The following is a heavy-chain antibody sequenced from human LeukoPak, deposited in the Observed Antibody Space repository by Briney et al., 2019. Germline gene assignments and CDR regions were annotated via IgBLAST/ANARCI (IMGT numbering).Heavy chain of an antibody. V-gene: IGHV4-59*08. D-gene: IGHD3-10*01. J-gene: IGHJ4*02. CDR3: ARLQSGRVDY. Sequence: SETLSLTCTVSGGSISSYYWSWIRQPPGKGLEWIGYIYYSGSTNYNPSLKSRVTISVDTSKNQFSLELSSVTAADTAVYYCARLQSGRVDYWGQGTLVTVSS. CDR1: GGSISSYY. CDR2: IYYSGST.